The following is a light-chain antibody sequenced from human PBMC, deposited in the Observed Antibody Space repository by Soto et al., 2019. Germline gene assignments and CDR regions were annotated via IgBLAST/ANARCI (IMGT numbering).Light chain of an antibody. CDR3: QQYGFSPIR. Sequence: EIVLTQSPGTLSLSPGERVTLSCRASQTITNDYLAWYQQKDGQAPRLLIYDASTRATGIPERFSGSGSGPEYTLTISRLEPEDFAVYSCQQYGFSPIRFGQGTRLESK. CDR1: QTITNDY. CDR2: DAS. V-gene: IGKV3-20*01. J-gene: IGKJ5*01.